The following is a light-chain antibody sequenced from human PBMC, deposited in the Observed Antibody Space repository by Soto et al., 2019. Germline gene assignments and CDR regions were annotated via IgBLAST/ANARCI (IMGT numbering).Light chain of an antibody. Sequence: IQMTQSPSSLSSSVGDRATITCRASRSIYNYLHWYQQKPGKAPKLLVFGASTFHNGVPSRFRGSTSESGFTYYFLTITRLQPEDFATYYCQHTYATPAFGGGTTVQVK. CDR3: QHTYATPA. V-gene: IGKV1-39*01. CDR1: RSIYNY. CDR2: GAS. J-gene: IGKJ4*01.